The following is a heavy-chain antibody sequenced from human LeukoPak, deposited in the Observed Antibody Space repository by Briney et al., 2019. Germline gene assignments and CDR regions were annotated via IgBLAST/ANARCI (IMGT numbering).Heavy chain of an antibody. D-gene: IGHD3/OR15-3a*01. CDR3: AKDLRDWHAEYFQH. CDR2: ISGSGGST. V-gene: IGHV3-23*01. J-gene: IGHJ1*01. CDR1: GFTFSSYS. Sequence: GGSLRLSCAASGFTFSSYSMSWVRQAPGKGLEWVSAISGSGGSTYYADSVKGRFTISRDNSKNTLYLQMNSLRAEDTAVYYCAKDLRDWHAEYFQHWGQGTLVTVSS.